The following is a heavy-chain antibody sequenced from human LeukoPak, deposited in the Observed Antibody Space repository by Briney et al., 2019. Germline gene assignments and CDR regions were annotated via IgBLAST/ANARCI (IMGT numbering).Heavy chain of an antibody. V-gene: IGHV3-23*01. CDR3: AKDSDYYGSGSPLDY. J-gene: IGHJ4*02. D-gene: IGHD3-10*01. Sequence: GGSLRLSCAASGFTFSSYAMSWVRQAPGKGLEWVSAISGSGGSTYYADSVKGRFTISRDNSKNTLHLQMNSLRAEDTAVYYCAKDSDYYGSGSPLDYWGQGTLVTVSS. CDR2: ISGSGGST. CDR1: GFTFSSYA.